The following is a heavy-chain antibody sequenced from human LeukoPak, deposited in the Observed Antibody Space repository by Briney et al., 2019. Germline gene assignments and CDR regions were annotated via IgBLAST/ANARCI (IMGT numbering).Heavy chain of an antibody. D-gene: IGHD2-2*01. CDR1: GGSISSSNW. J-gene: IGHJ6*03. Sequence: SETLSLTCAVSGGSISSSNWWNWVRQPPGKGLEWIGEIYHSGSTNYNPSLKSRVTISVDTSKNQFSLKLSSVTAADTAVYYCARVYIPRYCSSTSCYYYYMDVWGKGTTVTVSS. CDR3: ARVYIPRYCSSTSCYYYYMDV. V-gene: IGHV4-4*02. CDR2: IYHSGST.